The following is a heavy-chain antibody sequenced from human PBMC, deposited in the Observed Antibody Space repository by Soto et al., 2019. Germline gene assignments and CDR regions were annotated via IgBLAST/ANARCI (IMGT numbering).Heavy chain of an antibody. V-gene: IGHV1-18*04. Sequence: ASVKVSCKASGYTFTSYGISWVRQAPGQGLEWMGWISAYNGNTNYAQKLQGRVTMTTDTSTSTVYMELRSLRSDDTAVYYCARVNGYSSGWTPYYFDYWGQGTLVTVSS. D-gene: IGHD6-19*01. J-gene: IGHJ4*02. CDR1: GYTFTSYG. CDR3: ARVNGYSSGWTPYYFDY. CDR2: ISAYNGNT.